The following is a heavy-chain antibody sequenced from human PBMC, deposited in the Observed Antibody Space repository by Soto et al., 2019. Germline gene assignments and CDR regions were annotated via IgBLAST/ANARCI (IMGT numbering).Heavy chain of an antibody. D-gene: IGHD3-22*01. Sequence: EVQLLESGGGLVQPGGSLRLSCAASGFTFSSYAMSWVRQAPGKGLEWVSAISGSGGSTYYADSVKGRFTISRDNSKNTLYLQMNSLRAEDTAVYYCAKDPWYYYDSSGPYYFDYWGQGTLVTVSS. CDR3: AKDPWYYYDSSGPYYFDY. CDR2: ISGSGGST. CDR1: GFTFSSYA. J-gene: IGHJ4*02. V-gene: IGHV3-23*01.